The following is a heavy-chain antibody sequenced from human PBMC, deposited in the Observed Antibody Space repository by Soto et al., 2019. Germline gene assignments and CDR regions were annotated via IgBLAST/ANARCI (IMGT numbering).Heavy chain of an antibody. Sequence: EVQLVESGGGLVQPGGSLRLSCAASGFSLSDYWIHWVRQAPGKGLVWLSRIKGDGSETDYADCVRGRFTISRDNAKNTVYLQLNSLRVEDTAVYYCARDYHGSGNPWGQGTPVTVSS. J-gene: IGHJ5*02. CDR2: IKGDGSET. V-gene: IGHV3-74*01. D-gene: IGHD3-10*01. CDR1: GFSLSDYW. CDR3: ARDYHGSGNP.